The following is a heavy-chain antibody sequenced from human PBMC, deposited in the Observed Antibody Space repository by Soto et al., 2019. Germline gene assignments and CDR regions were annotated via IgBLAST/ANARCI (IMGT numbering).Heavy chain of an antibody. V-gene: IGHV4-59*01. CDR1: GGSISSYY. D-gene: IGHD3-16*01. CDR2: IYYSGST. CDR3: ARVLLEAPGWFDP. J-gene: IGHJ5*02. Sequence: LSLTFTVSGGSISSYYWSWIRQPPGKGLEWIGYIYYSGSTNYNPSLKSRVTISVDTSKNQFSLKLSSVTAADTAVYYCARVLLEAPGWFDPCGQGTLVTVSS.